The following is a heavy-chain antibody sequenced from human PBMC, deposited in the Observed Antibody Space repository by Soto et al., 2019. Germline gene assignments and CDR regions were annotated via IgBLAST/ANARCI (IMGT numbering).Heavy chain of an antibody. CDR3: LVTTSAVDI. Sequence: EVQLVESGGDLAQPGGSLRLSCAASGFTLSNFWVNWVRQAPGKGLEWVANIKQGGIERNYVDSVKGRFTISRDDTKNSLFLQMNNLRVEDVAIYYCLVTTSAVDIWGRGTTVTVSS. V-gene: IGHV3-7*01. J-gene: IGHJ3*02. D-gene: IGHD4-17*01. CDR1: GFTLSNFW. CDR2: IKQGGIER.